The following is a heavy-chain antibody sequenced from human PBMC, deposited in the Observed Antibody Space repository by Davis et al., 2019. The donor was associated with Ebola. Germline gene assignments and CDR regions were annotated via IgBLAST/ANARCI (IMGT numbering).Heavy chain of an antibody. J-gene: IGHJ4*02. CDR3: AREEREQQLVLMVSYFDY. Sequence: SETLSLTCTVSGGSISSSSYYWGWIRQPPGKGLEWIGSIYYSGSTYYNPSLKSRVTISVDTSKNQFSLKLSSVTAADTAVYYCAREEREQQLVLMVSYFDYWGQGTLVTVSS. CDR2: IYYSGST. CDR1: GGSISSSSYY. V-gene: IGHV4-39*07. D-gene: IGHD6-13*01.